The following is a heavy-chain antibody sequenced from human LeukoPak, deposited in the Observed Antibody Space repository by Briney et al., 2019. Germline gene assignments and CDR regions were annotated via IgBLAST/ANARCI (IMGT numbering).Heavy chain of an antibody. Sequence: SQTLSLTCAVSGGSISSGGYSWSWIRQPPGRGLEWIGYIYHSGSTYYNPSLKSRVTISVDRSKNQFSLKLNSVTAADTAVYYCARGGLELDYRGQGTLVTVSS. CDR2: IYHSGST. CDR3: ARGGLELDY. CDR1: GGSISSGGYS. J-gene: IGHJ4*02. D-gene: IGHD1-7*01. V-gene: IGHV4-30-2*01.